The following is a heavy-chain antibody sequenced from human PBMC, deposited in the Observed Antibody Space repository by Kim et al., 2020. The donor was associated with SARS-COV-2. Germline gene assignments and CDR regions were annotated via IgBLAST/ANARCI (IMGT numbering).Heavy chain of an antibody. J-gene: IGHJ4*02. V-gene: IGHV3-30*01. CDR3: AGDLATMTTGGVY. Sequence: ASSVKGRFPISRDNSKNPLILQMNSLRAEDTAVYYCAGDLATMTTGGVYWGQGTLVTVSS. D-gene: IGHD4-17*01.